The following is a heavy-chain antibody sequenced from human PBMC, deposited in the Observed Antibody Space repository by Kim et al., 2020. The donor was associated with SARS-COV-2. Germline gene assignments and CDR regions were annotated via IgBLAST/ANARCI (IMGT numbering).Heavy chain of an antibody. V-gene: IGHV3-23*01. J-gene: IGHJ4*02. CDR3: EAARGVEIGLLDS. CDR1: GFTFSSKS. CDR2: TSVHDGGR. Sequence: GGSLRLSCVDSGFTFSSKSMTWVRQAPGKGLEWVSGTSVHDGGRTHEDSVTGRFTISRDNAKRTLYLQMNYLRAEDTAISFCEAARGVEIGLLDSWCQG. D-gene: IGHD3-10*01.